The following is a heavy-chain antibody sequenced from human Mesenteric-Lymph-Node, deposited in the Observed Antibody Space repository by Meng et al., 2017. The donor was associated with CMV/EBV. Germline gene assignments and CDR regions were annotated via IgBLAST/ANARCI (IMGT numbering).Heavy chain of an antibody. V-gene: IGHV3-23*03. CDR1: GFSFSRYA. D-gene: IGHD1-1*01. J-gene: IGHJ4*02. Sequence: GESLKISCAASGFSFSRYAMSWVRQAPGKGLEWVSVIYSDDSSTYYADSVKGRFTISRDNSKNTLYLQMSGLRAEDTAVYYCAKEAQQFDYWGQGTLVTVSS. CDR2: IYSDDSST. CDR3: AKEAQQFDY.